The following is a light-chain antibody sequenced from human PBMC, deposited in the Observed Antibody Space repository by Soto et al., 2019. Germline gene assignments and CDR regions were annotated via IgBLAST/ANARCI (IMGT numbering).Light chain of an antibody. Sequence: QSALTQPASVSGSPGQSITISCTGTSSDVGGYNYVSWYQQHPGIAPKLLIYGVTNRPSGVSTRFSGSKSGNTASLTISGLQAEVEADYHCSSYTSASTLLYLFGTGTKVTVL. CDR3: SSYTSASTLLYL. J-gene: IGLJ1*01. CDR1: SSDVGGYNY. V-gene: IGLV2-14*01. CDR2: GVT.